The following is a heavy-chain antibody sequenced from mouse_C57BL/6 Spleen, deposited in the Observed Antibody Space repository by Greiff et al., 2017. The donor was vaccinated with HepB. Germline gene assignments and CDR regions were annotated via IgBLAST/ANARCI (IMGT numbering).Heavy chain of an antibody. D-gene: IGHD2-4*01. Sequence: QVQLKQSGPGLVQPSQSLSITCTVSGFSLTSYGVHWVRQSPGKGLEWLGVIWSGGSTDYNAAFISRLSISKDNSKSQVFFKMNSLQADDTAIYYCARNWNPIYYDYDGGFYFDYWGQGTTLTVSS. V-gene: IGHV2-2*01. CDR2: IWSGGST. CDR3: ARNWNPIYYDYDGGFYFDY. CDR1: GFSLTSYG. J-gene: IGHJ2*01.